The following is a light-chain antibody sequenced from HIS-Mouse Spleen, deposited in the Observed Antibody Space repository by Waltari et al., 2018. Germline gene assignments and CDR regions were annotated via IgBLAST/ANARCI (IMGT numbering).Light chain of an antibody. CDR3: YATDSSGNHRV. Sequence: SYELPQPPSVSVSPGQTARITFSGHALPKKYAYWYQEKSGQAPVLVIYVDTQRPSGIPERCTGSGSGTMATLTISGAQVEDEADYYCYATDSSGNHRVFGGGTKLTGL. CDR1: ALPKKY. CDR2: VDT. V-gene: IGLV3-10*01. J-gene: IGLJ2*01.